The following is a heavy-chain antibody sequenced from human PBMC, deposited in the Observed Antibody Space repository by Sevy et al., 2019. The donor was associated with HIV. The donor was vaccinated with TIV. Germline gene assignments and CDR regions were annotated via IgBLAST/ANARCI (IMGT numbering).Heavy chain of an antibody. CDR1: GESFSGYY. Sequence: GSLRLSCAVYGESFSGYYWSWIRQPPGKGLEWIGEIIHSGSTNYNPSLKSRVTISVDTSKNQFSLKLSSVTAADTAVYYCARGLSEFYYWGQRTLVTVSS. V-gene: IGHV4-34*01. CDR2: IIHSGST. CDR3: ARGLSEFYY. J-gene: IGHJ4*02.